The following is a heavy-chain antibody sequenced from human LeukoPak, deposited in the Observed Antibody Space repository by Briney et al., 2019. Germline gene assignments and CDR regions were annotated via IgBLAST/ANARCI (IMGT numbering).Heavy chain of an antibody. Sequence: ETLSLTCPVSGGSISSYYWSCSRQPAGKGLEWIGRIYTSGSTNYNPSLKSRVTMSVDTSKNQFSLKLSSVTAAETAVYYCARDGLRWYRDDAFDIWGQGTMVTASS. V-gene: IGHV4-4*07. CDR3: ARDGLRWYRDDAFDI. CDR2: IYTSGST. D-gene: IGHD4-23*01. J-gene: IGHJ3*02. CDR1: GGSISSYY.